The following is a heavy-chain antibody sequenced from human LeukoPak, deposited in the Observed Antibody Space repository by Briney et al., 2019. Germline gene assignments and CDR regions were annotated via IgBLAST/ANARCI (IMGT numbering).Heavy chain of an antibody. J-gene: IGHJ4*02. Sequence: ASVKVSCKASGYTFTSYGISWVRQAPGQGLEWMGWISAYNGNTNYAQKLQGRVTMTTDTSTSTAYMEVRSLRSDDTAVYYCARDKDDILTGSPLAFGYWGQGTLVTVSS. CDR2: ISAYNGNT. V-gene: IGHV1-18*01. CDR1: GYTFTSYG. CDR3: ARDKDDILTGSPLAFGY. D-gene: IGHD3-9*01.